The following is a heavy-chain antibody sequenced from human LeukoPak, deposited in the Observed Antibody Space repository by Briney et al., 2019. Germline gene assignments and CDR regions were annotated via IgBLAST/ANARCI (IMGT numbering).Heavy chain of an antibody. CDR1: GFTFSSYW. CDR2: IRYDGSNK. CDR3: VKDPYCGDGCHRTAG. J-gene: IGHJ4*02. D-gene: IGHD2-21*01. V-gene: IGHV3-30*02. Sequence: GGSLRLSCAASGFTFSSYWMSWVRQAPGKGLEWVAFIRYDGSNKYYADSVKGRFTISRDNSKNTLYLQMNSLRVEDTAVYYCVKDPYCGDGCHRTAGWGQGTLATVSS.